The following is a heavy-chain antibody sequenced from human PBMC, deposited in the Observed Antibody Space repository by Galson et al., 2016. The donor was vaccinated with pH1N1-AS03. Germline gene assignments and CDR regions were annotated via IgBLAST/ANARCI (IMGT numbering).Heavy chain of an antibody. CDR3: ARDRGWNYGGLDL. J-gene: IGHJ3*01. D-gene: IGHD1-7*01. Sequence: SLRLSCAASGISLSSSWMHWVRQAPGKGLEWVSFIGTSSTYIYYADSVKGRFTISRDNMKKSLYLQLNSLRAEDTGIYYCARDRGWNYGGLDLWGQGTRVTVSS. CDR2: IGTSSTYI. V-gene: IGHV3-21*01. CDR1: GISLSSSW.